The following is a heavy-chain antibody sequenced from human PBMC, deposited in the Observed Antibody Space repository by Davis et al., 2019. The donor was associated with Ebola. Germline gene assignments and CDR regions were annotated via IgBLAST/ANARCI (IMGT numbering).Heavy chain of an antibody. V-gene: IGHV1-46*01. CDR3: AREVVVVVAANSQYYYGMDV. D-gene: IGHD2-15*01. J-gene: IGHJ6*04. CDR1: GYTFTGYF. CDR2: INPSGGST. Sequence: AASVKVSCKASGYTFTGYFVHWVRQAPGQGLEWMGIINPSGGSTSYAQKFQGRVTMTRDTSTSTVYMELSSLRSEDTAVYYCAREVVVVVAANSQYYYGMDVWGKGTTVTVSS.